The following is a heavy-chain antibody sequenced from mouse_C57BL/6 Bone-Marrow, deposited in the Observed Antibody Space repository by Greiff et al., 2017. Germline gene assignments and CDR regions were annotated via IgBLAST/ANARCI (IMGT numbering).Heavy chain of an antibody. D-gene: IGHD2-1*01. V-gene: IGHV5-17*01. Sequence: EVMLVESGGGLVKPGGSLKLSCAASGFTFSDYGMHWVRQAPEKGLEWVAYISSGSSTIYYADTVKGRFTISRDNAKNTLFLQMTGLRSEDTAMYYCARPRFYGNSWFAYWGQGTLVTVSA. CDR1: GFTFSDYG. CDR3: ARPRFYGNSWFAY. J-gene: IGHJ3*01. CDR2: ISSGSSTI.